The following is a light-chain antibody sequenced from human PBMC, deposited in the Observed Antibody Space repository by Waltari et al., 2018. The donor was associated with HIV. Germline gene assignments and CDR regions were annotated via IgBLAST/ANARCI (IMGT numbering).Light chain of an antibody. Sequence: DIQMTQSPLALSSSVGDRVTITCRASQNIGNYVNWYLQKVGEAPEPLVFAATSLHHGVPSRFSASGSGTDFTLTIAGLEPEDFAMYFCQQSYSTPPYTFGQGT. V-gene: IGKV1-39*01. CDR2: AAT. CDR1: QNIGNY. J-gene: IGKJ2*01. CDR3: QQSYSTPPYT.